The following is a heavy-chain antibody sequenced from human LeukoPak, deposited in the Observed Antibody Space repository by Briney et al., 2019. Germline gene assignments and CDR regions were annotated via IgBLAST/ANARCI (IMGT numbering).Heavy chain of an antibody. V-gene: IGHV3-49*04. J-gene: IGHJ4*02. CDR2: IRSKGYGGTT. D-gene: IGHD3-22*01. Sequence: PGRSLRLSCTASGFTFGDYTMSWVRQAPGKGLEWVGFIRSKGYGGTTEYAASVQGRFTISKDDSKNIASLQMNSLKSEDTAVYFCARDLPYYYDSSGPDYWGQGTLVTVSS. CDR3: ARDLPYYYDSSGPDY. CDR1: GFTFGDYT.